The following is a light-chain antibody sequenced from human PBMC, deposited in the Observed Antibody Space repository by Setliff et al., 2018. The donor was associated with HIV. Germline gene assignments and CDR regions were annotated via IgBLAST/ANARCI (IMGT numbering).Light chain of an antibody. CDR1: SGDVGGYNS. Sequence: QSVLNQPPSVSGSPGQSVTISCTATSGDVGGYNSKSVSWYQQHPGYVPKIVMYNVSERPSGVPDRSSGSISDNTAYLTISGLQFEDEADYYCFSFVGDGHTFAPFGGGTKVTVL. V-gene: IGLV2-11*01. J-gene: IGLJ2*01. CDR3: FSFVGDGHTFAP. CDR2: NVS.